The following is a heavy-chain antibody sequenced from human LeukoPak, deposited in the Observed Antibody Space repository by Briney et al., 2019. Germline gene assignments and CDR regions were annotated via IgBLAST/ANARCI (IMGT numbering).Heavy chain of an antibody. V-gene: IGHV3-66*01. D-gene: IGHD1-26*01. Sequence: GGSLRLSCAASGFTVSSNYMSWVRQAPGKGLEWVSVIYSGGSTYYADSVKGRFTISRDNSKNTLYLQMSSLRAEDTAVYYCARTSGSYGGVDYWGQGTLVTVSS. CDR2: IYSGGST. J-gene: IGHJ4*02. CDR1: GFTVSSNY. CDR3: ARTSGSYGGVDY.